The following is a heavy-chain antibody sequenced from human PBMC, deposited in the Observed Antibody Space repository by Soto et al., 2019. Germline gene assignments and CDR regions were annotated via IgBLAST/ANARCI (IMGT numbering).Heavy chain of an antibody. Sequence: LRLSCAASGFTFSSYAMSWVRQAPGKGLEWVSAISGSGGSTYYADSVKGRFTISRDNSKNTLYLQMNSLRAEDTDVYYCAKDRRLSRLYYYYYGMDVWGQGTTVTVSS. CDR3: AKDRRLSRLYYYYYGMDV. V-gene: IGHV3-23*01. D-gene: IGHD5-12*01. CDR1: GFTFSSYA. CDR2: ISGSGGST. J-gene: IGHJ6*02.